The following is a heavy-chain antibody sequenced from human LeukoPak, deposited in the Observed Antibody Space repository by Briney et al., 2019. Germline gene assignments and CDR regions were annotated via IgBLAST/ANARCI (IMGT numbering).Heavy chain of an antibody. Sequence: GALRLSCAASGFTFDDYGMSWVRQAPGKGLDWVSGINWNGDSTGYADSVKGRFTISRDNAKNSLYLQMNSLRAEDTALYYCARDEYSSSWYYFDYWGQGTLVTVSS. CDR2: INWNGDST. CDR1: GFTFDDYG. D-gene: IGHD6-13*01. J-gene: IGHJ4*02. CDR3: ARDEYSSSWYYFDY. V-gene: IGHV3-20*04.